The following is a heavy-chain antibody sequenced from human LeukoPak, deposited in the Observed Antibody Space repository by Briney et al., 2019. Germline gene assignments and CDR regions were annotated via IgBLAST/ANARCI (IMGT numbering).Heavy chain of an antibody. Sequence: ASVKVPCKASGYTFTSYDINWVRQATGQGLEWMGWMNPNSGNTGYAQKFQGRVTMTRNTSISTAYMELSSLRSEDTAVYYCARGGHNWNYGDPWGQGTLVTVSS. V-gene: IGHV1-8*01. D-gene: IGHD1-7*01. J-gene: IGHJ5*02. CDR2: MNPNSGNT. CDR3: ARGGHNWNYGDP. CDR1: GYTFTSYD.